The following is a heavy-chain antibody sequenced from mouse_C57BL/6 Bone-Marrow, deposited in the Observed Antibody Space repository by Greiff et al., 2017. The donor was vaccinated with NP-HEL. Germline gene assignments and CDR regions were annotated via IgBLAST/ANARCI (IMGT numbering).Heavy chain of an antibody. Sequence: ESGPGMVKPSQSLSLTCTVTGYSITSGYDWHWIRHFPGNQLEWMGYISESGSTNYNPSLKSRISITHDTSKKHFFLKLNSVTTEDTATYYCAREGLLPWYVDVWGTGTTVTVSS. D-gene: IGHD1-1*01. CDR2: ISESGST. CDR1: GYSITSGYD. J-gene: IGHJ1*03. V-gene: IGHV3-1*01. CDR3: AREGLLPWYVDV.